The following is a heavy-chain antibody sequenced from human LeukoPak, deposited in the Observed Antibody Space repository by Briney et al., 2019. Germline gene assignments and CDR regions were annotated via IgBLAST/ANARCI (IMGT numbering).Heavy chain of an antibody. CDR3: AREVVLLSTFGVAPRGTWVDP. CDR2: VYYSGTT. CDR1: GGSINSDF. D-gene: IGHD3-3*01. Sequence: KSSETLSLTCTVSGGSINSDFWTWIRQPPGKGLEWIGNVYYSGTTNYNPSLKSRVSISVDTSKSQFFLKLTSVTAAYTAVYYCAREVVLLSTFGVAPRGTWVDPWGQGTLVTVSS. J-gene: IGHJ5*02. V-gene: IGHV4-59*01.